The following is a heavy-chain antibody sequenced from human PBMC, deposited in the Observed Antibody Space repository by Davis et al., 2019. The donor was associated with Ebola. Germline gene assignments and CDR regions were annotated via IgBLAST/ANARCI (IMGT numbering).Heavy chain of an antibody. J-gene: IGHJ4*02. CDR3: TRSGPDY. D-gene: IGHD6-25*01. CDR2: ITSSDGST. Sequence: PGGSLRLSCAASGFTFSNYAMSWVRQAPGKGLEWVSAITSSDGSTYCADSVKGRFTISRDDSKNTAYLQMNSLKTEDTAVYYCTRSGPDYWGQGTLVTVSS. V-gene: IGHV3-23*01. CDR1: GFTFSNYA.